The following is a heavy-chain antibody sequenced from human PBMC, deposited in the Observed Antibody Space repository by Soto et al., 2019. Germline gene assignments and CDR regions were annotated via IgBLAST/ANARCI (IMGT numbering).Heavy chain of an antibody. Sequence: SETLSLTCAVYGGSFSGYYWSWIRQPPGKGLEWIGEINHSGSTNYNPSLKSRVTISVDTSKNQFSLKLSSVTAADTAVYYCARSGLATMVRGVTTFDYWGQGTLVTVSS. CDR3: ARSGLATMVRGVTTFDY. J-gene: IGHJ4*02. CDR1: GGSFSGYY. V-gene: IGHV4-34*01. CDR2: INHSGST. D-gene: IGHD3-10*01.